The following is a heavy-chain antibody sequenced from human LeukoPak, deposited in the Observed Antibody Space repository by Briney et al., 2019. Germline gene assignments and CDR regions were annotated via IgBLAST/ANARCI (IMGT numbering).Heavy chain of an antibody. CDR2: ISYDGSNK. D-gene: IGHD3-22*01. CDR1: GFTFSSYG. V-gene: IGHV3-30*03. Sequence: GRSLRLSCAASGFTFSSYGMHWVRQAPGKGLEWVAVISYDGSNKYYADSVKGRFTISRDNSKNTLYLLMHSLRPEDTAVYYCAREAYDSSAYYFDYWGQGALVTVSS. J-gene: IGHJ4*02. CDR3: AREAYDSSAYYFDY.